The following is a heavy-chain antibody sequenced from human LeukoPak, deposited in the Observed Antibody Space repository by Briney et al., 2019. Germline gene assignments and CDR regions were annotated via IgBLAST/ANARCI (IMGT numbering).Heavy chain of an antibody. D-gene: IGHD6-13*01. V-gene: IGHV3-23*01. Sequence: GGSLRLSCAASGFTFSRSAMTWVRQTPGKGLDWVSSISSSGNSYYTDSVKGRFTISRDNSKNTLYLQMSSLRAEDTAVYYCVKGRISEDGLDLWGQGTLVTVSS. CDR2: ISSSGNS. CDR1: GFTFSRSA. CDR3: VKGRISEDGLDL. J-gene: IGHJ4*02.